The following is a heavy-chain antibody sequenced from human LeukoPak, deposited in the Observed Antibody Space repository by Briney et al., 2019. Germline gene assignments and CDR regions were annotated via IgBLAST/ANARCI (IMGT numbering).Heavy chain of an antibody. CDR1: GGSISSSSYY. CDR3: AGIVLMVYANWFDP. J-gene: IGHJ5*02. CDR2: IYYSGSP. D-gene: IGHD2-8*01. Sequence: SETLSLTCTVSGGSISSSSYYWGWIRQPPGKGLEWIASIYYSGSPYYNPSLKSRVTISVDTSKNQFSLKLSSVTAADTAVYYCAGIVLMVYANWFDPWGQGTLVTVSS. V-gene: IGHV4-39*01.